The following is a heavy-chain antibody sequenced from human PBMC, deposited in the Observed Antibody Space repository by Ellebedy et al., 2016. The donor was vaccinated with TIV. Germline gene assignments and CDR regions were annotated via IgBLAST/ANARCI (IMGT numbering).Heavy chain of an antibody. CDR2: IWFDGSNE. D-gene: IGHD4-17*01. CDR3: AREGYSGAVDS. CDR1: GFNFSTYG. Sequence: GGSLRLXCAASGFNFSTYGMHWVRQAPGKGLEWVAGIWFDGSNEYYVDSVKGRFTISRDNSKTTLYLQMNSLRAEDTAVYYCAREGYSGAVDSWGQGTLVTVSS. V-gene: IGHV3-33*01. J-gene: IGHJ4*02.